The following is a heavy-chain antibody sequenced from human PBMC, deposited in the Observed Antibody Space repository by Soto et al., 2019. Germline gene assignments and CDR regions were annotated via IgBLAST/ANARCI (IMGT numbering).Heavy chain of an antibody. J-gene: IGHJ2*01. CDR3: ATMLDTAMVKYWYFDL. CDR2: IYYSGST. V-gene: IGHV4-39*01. D-gene: IGHD5-18*01. Sequence: PSETLSLTCTVSGGSISSSSYYWGWIRQPPGKGLEWIGSIYYSGSTYYNSSLKSRVTISVDTSKNQFSLKLSSVTAADTAVYYCATMLDTAMVKYWYFDLWGRGTLVTVSS. CDR1: GGSISSSSYY.